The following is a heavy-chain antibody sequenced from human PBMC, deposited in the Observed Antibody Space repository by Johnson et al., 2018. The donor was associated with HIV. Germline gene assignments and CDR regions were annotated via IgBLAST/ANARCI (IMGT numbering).Heavy chain of an antibody. CDR2: INQDGSEK. J-gene: IGHJ3*02. V-gene: IGHV3-7*05. CDR3: ARTSEWATYQDAFDI. Sequence: VQLVESGGGLVQPGGSLGLSCAATGFTFSIYWMAWVRQAPGKGLEWVANINQDGSEKYYVDSVKGRFTISRDNAKNLLYLQMNSLRAEDTAVFYCARTSEWATYQDAFDIWGQGTMVSVSS. D-gene: IGHD1-26*01. CDR1: GFTFSIYW.